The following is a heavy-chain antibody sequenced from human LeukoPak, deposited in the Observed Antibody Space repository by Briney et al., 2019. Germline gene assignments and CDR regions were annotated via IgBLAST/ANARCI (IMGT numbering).Heavy chain of an antibody. CDR2: IPYDGSNK. Sequence: PGGSLRLSCAASGFTFSNYAMHWVRQAPGKGLEWVAFIPYDGSNKNYADSVKVRFTISRDNSKNTVYLQMNSLRPEDTAVYFCAKDRDSTGYYHDYWGQGNLVTVSS. D-gene: IGHD3-22*01. V-gene: IGHV3-30*02. J-gene: IGHJ4*02. CDR1: GFTFSNYA. CDR3: AKDRDSTGYYHDY.